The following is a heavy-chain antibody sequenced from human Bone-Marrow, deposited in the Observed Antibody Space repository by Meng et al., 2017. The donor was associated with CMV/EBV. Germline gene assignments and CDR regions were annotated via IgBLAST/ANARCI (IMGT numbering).Heavy chain of an antibody. D-gene: IGHD1-26*01. CDR1: GFTFDDYA. Sequence: GGSLRLSCAASGFTFDDYAMHWVRQAPGKGLEWVSGISWNSGSIGYADSVKGRFTISRDNAKNTVFLQMNSPRAEDTALYYCAREAPGGSYFAYWGQGTLVTVSS. V-gene: IGHV3-9*01. CDR3: AREAPGGSYFAY. J-gene: IGHJ4*01. CDR2: ISWNSGSI.